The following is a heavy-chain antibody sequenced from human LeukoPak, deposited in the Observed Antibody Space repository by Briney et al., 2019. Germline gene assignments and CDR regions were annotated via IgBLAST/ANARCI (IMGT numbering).Heavy chain of an antibody. CDR1: GGSVSSGSYY. Sequence: PSETLSLTCTVSGGSVSSGSYYWSWIRQPPGKGLEWIGYIYYSGSTNYNPSLKSRVTISVDTSKNQFSLKLSSVTAADTAVYYCARVGSGWIFDYWGQGTLVTVSS. V-gene: IGHV4-61*01. D-gene: IGHD6-19*01. J-gene: IGHJ4*02. CDR3: ARVGSGWIFDY. CDR2: IYYSGST.